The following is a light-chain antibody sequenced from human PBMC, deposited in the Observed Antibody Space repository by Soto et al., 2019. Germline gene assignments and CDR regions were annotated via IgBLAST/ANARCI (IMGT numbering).Light chain of an antibody. J-gene: IGKJ4*01. CDR1: QGISSW. Sequence: DIHMTQSPSSVSASVGDRVTITCRASQGISSWLAWYQQKPGKAPKLLIYTVSSLQSGVPARFSGSGSGTDFTLTISRRQPEDFATSYCQHANSFPLSFGGGTKVEIK. V-gene: IGKV1-12*01. CDR2: TVS. CDR3: QHANSFPLS.